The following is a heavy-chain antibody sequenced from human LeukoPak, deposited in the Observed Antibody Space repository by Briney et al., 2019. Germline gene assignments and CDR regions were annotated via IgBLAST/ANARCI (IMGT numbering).Heavy chain of an antibody. CDR1: GFNFSGSQ. V-gene: IGHV3-21*01. CDR3: ARDPHFDY. Sequence: PGGSLRLSCGASGFNFSGSQMTWVRQAPGRGLEWVSSITSSSSYIYYADSVKGRFTISRDNAKHSLYLQMNNLRAEDTAVYYCARDPHFDYWGQGTLVTVSS. CDR2: ITSSSSYI. J-gene: IGHJ4*02.